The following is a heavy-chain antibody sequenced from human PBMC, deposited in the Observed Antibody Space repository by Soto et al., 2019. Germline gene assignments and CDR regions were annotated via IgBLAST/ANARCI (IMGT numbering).Heavy chain of an antibody. D-gene: IGHD1-26*01. J-gene: IGHJ3*02. CDR2: IYPGDSDT. Sequence: GESLKISCKGSGYSFTSYWIGWVRQMPGKGLEWMGIIYPGDSDTRYSPSFQGQVTISADKSISTAYLQWSSLKASDTAMYYCARHRSNSGSYDDAFDIWGQGTMVTVSS. CDR1: GYSFTSYW. CDR3: ARHRSNSGSYDDAFDI. V-gene: IGHV5-51*01.